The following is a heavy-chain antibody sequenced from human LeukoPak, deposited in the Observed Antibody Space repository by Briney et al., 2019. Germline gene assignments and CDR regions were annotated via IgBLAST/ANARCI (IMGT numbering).Heavy chain of an antibody. Sequence: ASVKVSCKVSGYTLTELSMHWVRQAPGKGLEWMGGFYPEDGETIYTQKVQGRVTMTEDTSTDTAYMELSSLRSEDTAVYYCATAVVVVPALDYWGQGTLVPVSS. CDR1: GYTLTELS. D-gene: IGHD2-2*01. V-gene: IGHV1-24*01. CDR2: FYPEDGET. CDR3: ATAVVVVPALDY. J-gene: IGHJ4*02.